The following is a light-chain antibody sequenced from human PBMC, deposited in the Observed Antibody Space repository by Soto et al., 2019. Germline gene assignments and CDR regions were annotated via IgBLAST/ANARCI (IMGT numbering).Light chain of an antibody. V-gene: IGLV2-14*01. CDR2: EVT. CDR1: NSDVGGNNY. Sequence: QSALTQPASVSGSPGQSITISCTGTNSDVGGNNYVSWYQHHPGKAPKLIIYEVTNRPSGISPRFSASKSGSTTSLTISGLQSEDEAYYYCNSYTSAYTYVFGTGTKVTVL. CDR3: NSYTSAYTYV. J-gene: IGLJ1*01.